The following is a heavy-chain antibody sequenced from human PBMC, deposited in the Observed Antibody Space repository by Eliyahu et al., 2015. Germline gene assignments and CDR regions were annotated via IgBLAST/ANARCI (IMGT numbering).Heavy chain of an antibody. J-gene: IGHJ6*04. Sequence: QVQLQQWGAGLLKPSETLSLTCAVXGGSFSGYYWSWIRQPPGKGLEWIGEINHSGSTNYNPSLKSRVTISVDTSKNQFSLKLSSVTAADTAVYYCAREDSTHQAVDVWGKGTTVTVSS. CDR3: AREDSTHQAVDV. CDR2: INHSGST. CDR1: GGSFSGYY. D-gene: IGHD4-11*01. V-gene: IGHV4-34*01.